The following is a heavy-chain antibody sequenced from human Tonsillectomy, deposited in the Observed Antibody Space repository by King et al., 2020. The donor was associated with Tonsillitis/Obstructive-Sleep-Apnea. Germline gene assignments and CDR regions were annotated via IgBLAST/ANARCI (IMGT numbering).Heavy chain of an antibody. D-gene: IGHD1-20*01. V-gene: IGHV3-21*01. CDR2: ISSSSSYI. Sequence: VQLVESGGGLVKPGGSLRLSCAASGFTFSSYSMHWFRQAPGKGLDWVSSISSSSSYIYYADSVKGRFTISRDNAKNSLYLQMNSLRAEDTAVYYCARDSNWNYFDYWGQGTLVTVSS. CDR1: GFTFSSYS. CDR3: ARDSNWNYFDY. J-gene: IGHJ4*02.